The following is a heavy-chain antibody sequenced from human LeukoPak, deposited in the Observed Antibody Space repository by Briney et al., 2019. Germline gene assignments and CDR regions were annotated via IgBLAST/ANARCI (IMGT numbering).Heavy chain of an antibody. D-gene: IGHD5-18*01. J-gene: IGHJ4*02. V-gene: IGHV3-30*02. CDR1: GFTFSSYG. CDR3: AKGLGYGYGAIDY. Sequence: PGGSLRLSCAASGFTFSSYGMHWVRLAPGKGLEWVAVIWYDGSNKYYADSVKGRFTISRDNSKNTLYLQMNSLRAEDTAVYYCAKGLGYGYGAIDYWGQGTLVTVSS. CDR2: IWYDGSNK.